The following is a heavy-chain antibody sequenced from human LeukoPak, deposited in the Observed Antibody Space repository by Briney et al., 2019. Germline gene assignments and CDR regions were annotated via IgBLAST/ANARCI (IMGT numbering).Heavy chain of an antibody. V-gene: IGHV3-21*01. CDR2: ISSSSNSI. CDR3: ARAKSGTYSATDY. CDR1: GFTFSSYS. J-gene: IGHJ4*02. D-gene: IGHD1-26*01. Sequence: GGSLRLSCAASGFTFSSYSMNWVRQTPGKGLEWVPFISSSSNSIYYADSVKGRLTISRDNAKNSLYLQMNSLRAEDTAVYYCARAKSGTYSATDYWGQGTLVTVSS.